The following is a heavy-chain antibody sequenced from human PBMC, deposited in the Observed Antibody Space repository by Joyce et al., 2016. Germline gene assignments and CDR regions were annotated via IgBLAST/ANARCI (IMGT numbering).Heavy chain of an antibody. Sequence: QLVASGGGVVKRGGSLRLSCEASGSTFSSSSMSWCRQAPGKGLEWVAAISGTSYYIFHAETVRGRFTVSRDNAKKTLYLQMNSLRAEDSAVFYCARGGISYYYAMDVWGQGTTVTVSS. CDR2: ISGTSYYI. CDR1: GSTFSSSS. CDR3: ARGGISYYYAMDV. V-gene: IGHV3-21*01. J-gene: IGHJ6*02. D-gene: IGHD3-16*01.